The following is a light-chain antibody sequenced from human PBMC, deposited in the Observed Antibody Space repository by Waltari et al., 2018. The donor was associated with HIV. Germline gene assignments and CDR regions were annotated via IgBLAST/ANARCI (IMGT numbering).Light chain of an antibody. J-gene: IGKJ1*01. Sequence: VLTQSPDSLSLSPGERVPLSCRTSQSIDTNSMAWYQQRPGQAPRLLISATSDRASGTPDTFSGGGSGTDFTLTITRLEPEHSAVYYCHHYGASSRTFGQGTKVEI. V-gene: IGKV3-20*01. CDR2: ATS. CDR3: HHYGASSRT. CDR1: QSIDTNS.